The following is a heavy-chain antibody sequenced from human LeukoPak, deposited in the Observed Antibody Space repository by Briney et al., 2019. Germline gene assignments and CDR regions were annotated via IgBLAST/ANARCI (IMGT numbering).Heavy chain of an antibody. CDR2: INPNSGDA. V-gene: IGHV1-2*07. D-gene: IGHD3-10*01. CDR1: GFTFTDYY. Sequence: GASVKVSCKASGFTFTDYYIHWVRQAPGQGLEWMGWINPNSGDANYAHRFQGTVTMTRDTSISTVYMELSSLRSDDTAVYYCARAGSAAGTLDYWGQGTLVTVSS. CDR3: ARAGSAAGTLDY. J-gene: IGHJ4*02.